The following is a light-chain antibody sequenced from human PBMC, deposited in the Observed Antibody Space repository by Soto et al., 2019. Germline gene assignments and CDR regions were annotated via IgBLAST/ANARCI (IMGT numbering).Light chain of an antibody. J-gene: IGKJ3*01. CDR1: QSVGSSY. V-gene: IGKV3-20*01. Sequence: EIVLTQSPGTLSLSPGERATLSCRASQSVGSSYLAWYQQKPGQAPRLLIYGASSRATGIPDRFSGSGSGTDFTLIISRLEPEDFAVYYCQQYGSSPRFTFGPGTKVDIK. CDR2: GAS. CDR3: QQYGSSPRFT.